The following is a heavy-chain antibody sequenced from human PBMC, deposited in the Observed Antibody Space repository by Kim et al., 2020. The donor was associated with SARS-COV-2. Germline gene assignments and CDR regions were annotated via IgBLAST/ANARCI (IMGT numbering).Heavy chain of an antibody. Sequence: ASVKVSCKASGYTFTSYYIQWVRQAPGQGLEWMGIVNPSGGSTNYAQKFQGRVTMTRDTSTSTVYMELSSLRSEDTAVYFCARDSGPPDIVLMVYGDYYYSGLDVGGQGTTVTVSS. D-gene: IGHD2-8*01. CDR2: VNPSGGST. CDR3: ARDSGPPDIVLMVYGDYYYSGLDV. J-gene: IGHJ6*02. CDR1: GYTFTSYY. V-gene: IGHV1-46*01.